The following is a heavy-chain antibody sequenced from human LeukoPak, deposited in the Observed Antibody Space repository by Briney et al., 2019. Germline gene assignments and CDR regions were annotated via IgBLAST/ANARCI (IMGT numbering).Heavy chain of an antibody. CDR1: GFTFTSYW. CDR3: ARGPGRVAVPATGSFDI. CDR2: IKHDGGER. D-gene: IGHD6-19*01. J-gene: IGHJ3*02. V-gene: IGHV3-7*05. Sequence: VGSLRLSCAASGFTFTSYWMSWVRQAPGKGLEWVANIKHDGGERYYVDSVKGRFTISRDDAKNALYLQLNSLRAEDTAVYYCARGPGRVAVPATGSFDIWGQGTTVTVSS.